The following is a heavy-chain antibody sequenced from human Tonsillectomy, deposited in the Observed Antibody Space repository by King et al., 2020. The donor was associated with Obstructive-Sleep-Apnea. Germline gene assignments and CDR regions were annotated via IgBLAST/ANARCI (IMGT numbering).Heavy chain of an antibody. V-gene: IGHV3-9*01. CDR2: ISWNSGAV. CDR3: AKGTMPAVAGFFDS. J-gene: IGHJ4*02. D-gene: IGHD6-19*01. Sequence: VQLVESGGGLEQAGRSLRLSCAASGFSYDDYAMHWVRQAPGKGLEWVAGISWNSGAVAYADSLRARFTITRDNAKNSLYLQIDSLRDEDTAVYYCAKGTMPAVAGFFDSWGQGPLVTVSS. CDR1: GFSYDDYA.